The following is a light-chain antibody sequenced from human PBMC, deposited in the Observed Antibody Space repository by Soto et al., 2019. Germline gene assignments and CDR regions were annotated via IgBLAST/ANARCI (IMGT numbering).Light chain of an antibody. CDR2: DVT. CDR3: SSYTSSRIRV. Sequence: QSALTQPASVSGSPGQSITISCTGSSSDIGAYNYVPWYQQHPGKAPKLMIYDVTNRPSGLSNRFSDSKSGSTASLTISGLQAEDEADYYCSSYTSSRIRVFGGGTKLTVL. V-gene: IGLV2-14*01. CDR1: SSDIGAYNY. J-gene: IGLJ3*02.